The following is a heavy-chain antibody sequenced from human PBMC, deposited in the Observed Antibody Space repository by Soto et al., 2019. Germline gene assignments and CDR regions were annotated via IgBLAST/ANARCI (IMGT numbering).Heavy chain of an antibody. CDR1: GFTVSSNY. CDR2: IYSGGST. D-gene: IGHD3-9*01. CDR3: ARDRYYDILTGYYTDY. J-gene: IGHJ4*02. Sequence: GSLRLSCAASGFTVSSNYMSWVRQAPGKGLEWVSVIYSGGSTYYADSVKGRFTISRHNSKNTLYLQMNSLRAEDTAVYYCARDRYYDILTGYYTDYWGQGTLVTVSS. V-gene: IGHV3-53*04.